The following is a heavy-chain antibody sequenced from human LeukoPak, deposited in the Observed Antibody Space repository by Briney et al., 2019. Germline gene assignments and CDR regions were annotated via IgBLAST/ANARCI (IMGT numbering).Heavy chain of an antibody. CDR3: ARLQGPYCGGDCYSPGTHSDY. D-gene: IGHD2-21*02. Sequence: GGSLRLSCAASGITFSSYSMNWVRQAPGKGLEWVSSISHRSGYIYYADSVKGRFTISRDNAKNSLYLQMDSLRAEDTAVYYCARLQGPYCGGDCYSPGTHSDYWGQGTLVTVSS. J-gene: IGHJ4*02. CDR1: GITFSSYS. V-gene: IGHV3-21*01. CDR2: ISHRSGYI.